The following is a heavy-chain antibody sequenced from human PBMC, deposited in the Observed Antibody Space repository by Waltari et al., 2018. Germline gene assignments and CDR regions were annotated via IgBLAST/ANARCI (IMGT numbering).Heavy chain of an antibody. J-gene: IGHJ4*02. CDR2: TTISNTKI. CDR1: GFTISSFG. D-gene: IGHD4-17*01. CDR3: ARALTTPNDY. V-gene: IGHV3-21*03. Sequence: EVQLVESGGGLVKPGGSLRLSCAASGFTISSFGMSWVRKAPGKGLEWVSSTTISNTKIYYPDSVKGRFTVSIDNAKNSLYLQMNSLRADDTAVYFCARALTTPNDYWGQETLVTVSS.